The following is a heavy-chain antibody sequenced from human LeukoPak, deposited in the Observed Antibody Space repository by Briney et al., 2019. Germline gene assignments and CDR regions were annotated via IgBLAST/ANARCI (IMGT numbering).Heavy chain of an antibody. CDR3: ARDALIYCSSTSCYPFDI. CDR2: ISYDGSNK. D-gene: IGHD2-2*01. CDR1: GFTFSSYA. Sequence: SGGSLRLSCAASGFTFSSYAMHWVRQAPGKGLEWVAVISYDGSNKYYADSVKGRFTISRDNSKNTLYLQMNSLRAEDTAVYYCARDALIYCSSTSCYPFDIWGQGTMVTVSS. V-gene: IGHV3-30-3*01. J-gene: IGHJ3*02.